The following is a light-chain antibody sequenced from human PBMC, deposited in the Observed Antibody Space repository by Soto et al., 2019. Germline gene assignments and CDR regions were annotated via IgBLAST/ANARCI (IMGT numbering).Light chain of an antibody. CDR3: SSYTSSRHHV. J-gene: IGLJ1*01. Sequence: QSALTQPASVSGSPGQSITISCTGTSSDVGGYNYVSWYQQHPGKAPKLMIYDVSNRPSGVSNRFSGSKSGNTATLTISGLQAEDEADYYCSSYTSSRHHVFGAGTKITVL. V-gene: IGLV2-14*01. CDR2: DVS. CDR1: SSDVGGYNY.